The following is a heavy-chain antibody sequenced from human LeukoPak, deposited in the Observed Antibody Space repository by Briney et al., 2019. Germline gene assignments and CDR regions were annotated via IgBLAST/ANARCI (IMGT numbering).Heavy chain of an antibody. Sequence: GRSLRLFCATSGFTFSHYGMHWVRQAPGKGLEWVAVIWNDGSNKYYGDSVKGRFTISRDNSMNTLYLQMNSLRVEDTAVYYCAKDAQRDFDSSNSLEYWGQGTLVTVSS. CDR2: IWNDGSNK. CDR3: AKDAQRDFDSSNSLEY. CDR1: GFTFSHYG. J-gene: IGHJ4*02. V-gene: IGHV3-33*03. D-gene: IGHD4-11*01.